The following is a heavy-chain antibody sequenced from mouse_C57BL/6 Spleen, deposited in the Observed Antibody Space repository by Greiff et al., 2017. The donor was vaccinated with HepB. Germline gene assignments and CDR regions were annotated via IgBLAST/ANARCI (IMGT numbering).Heavy chain of an antibody. CDR3: ASRPLIDYDYDGFAY. J-gene: IGHJ3*01. CDR1: GFTFSSYA. CDR2: SSDGGSYT. Sequence: EVQLVESGGGLVKPGGSLKLSCAASGFTFSSYAMSWVRHPPEKRLEWVATSSDGGSYTYYPDNVKGRFTISRDNAKNNLYLQMSHLKSEDTAMYYCASRPLIDYDYDGFAYRGQGTLVTVSA. V-gene: IGHV5-4*01. D-gene: IGHD2-4*01.